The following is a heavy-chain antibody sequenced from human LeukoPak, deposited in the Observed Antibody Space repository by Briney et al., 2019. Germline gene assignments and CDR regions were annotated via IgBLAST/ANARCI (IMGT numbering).Heavy chain of an antibody. CDR1: GFTFSSYA. CDR2: ISGSGGST. Sequence: PGGSLRLSCAASGFTFSSYAMSWVRQAPGKGLEWVSAISGSGGSTYYADSVKGRFTISRDNSKNTLYLQMNSLRAEDTAVYYCAKLSCSSTSCLYNWFDPWGQGTLVTVSS. CDR3: AKLSCSSTSCLYNWFDP. J-gene: IGHJ5*02. D-gene: IGHD2-2*01. V-gene: IGHV3-23*01.